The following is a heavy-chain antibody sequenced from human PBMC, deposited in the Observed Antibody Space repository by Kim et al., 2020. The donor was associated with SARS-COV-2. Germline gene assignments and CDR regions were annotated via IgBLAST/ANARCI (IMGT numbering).Heavy chain of an antibody. CDR1: GFTFSSYA. V-gene: IGHV3-23*01. Sequence: GGSLRLSCAASGFTFSSYAMNWVRQAPGRGLEWVSAIGATGGSTYYADSVKGRFSISRDNSKNTLYLQMNSLRAEDTAVYYCAKDEGYCSGGSCSPAYFDSWGQRTLVSLSS. D-gene: IGHD2-15*01. J-gene: IGHJ4*02. CDR2: IGATGGST. CDR3: AKDEGYCSGGSCSPAYFDS.